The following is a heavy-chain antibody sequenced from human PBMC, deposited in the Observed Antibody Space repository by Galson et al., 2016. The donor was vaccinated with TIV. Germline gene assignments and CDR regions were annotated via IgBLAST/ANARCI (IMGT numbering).Heavy chain of an antibody. CDR3: ATVAWFPGLSLDS. D-gene: IGHD2/OR15-2a*01. J-gene: IGHJ4*02. CDR2: FDPEDSKT. CDR1: GNSLNELV. Sequence: SVKVSCKVSGNSLNELVIHWVRQAPGKGLEWMGGFDPEDSKTVYAQMLQGRVTMAADTSRNTAYMELGSLRFEDTAVYYCATVAWFPGLSLDSWGQGTLVTVSS. V-gene: IGHV1-24*01.